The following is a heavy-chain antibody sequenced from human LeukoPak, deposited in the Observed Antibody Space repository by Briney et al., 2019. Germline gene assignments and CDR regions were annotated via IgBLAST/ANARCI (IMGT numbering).Heavy chain of an antibody. D-gene: IGHD1-26*01. V-gene: IGHV4-39*01. Sequence: SETLSLTCTVSGGSISSGGYYWSWIRQHPGKGLEWIGYIYYSGSTYYNPSLKSRVTISVDTSKNQFSLKLSSVTAADTAVYYCARQWEPRKPNFDYWGQGTLVTVSS. CDR1: GGSISSGGYY. J-gene: IGHJ4*02. CDR3: ARQWEPRKPNFDY. CDR2: IYYSGST.